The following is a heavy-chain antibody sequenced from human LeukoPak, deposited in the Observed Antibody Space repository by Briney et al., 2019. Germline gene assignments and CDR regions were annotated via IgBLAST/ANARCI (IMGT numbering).Heavy chain of an antibody. V-gene: IGHV3-23*01. D-gene: IGHD2-15*01. CDR1: GFTFSNYW. J-gene: IGHJ3*02. Sequence: GGSLRLSCTASGFTFSNYWMSWVRQAPGKGLEWVSAISGSGGSTYYADSVKGRFTISRDNSKNTLYLQMNSLRADDTAVYYCARETYCSGGSCYKGNALDIWGQGTMVTVSS. CDR2: ISGSGGST. CDR3: ARETYCSGGSCYKGNALDI.